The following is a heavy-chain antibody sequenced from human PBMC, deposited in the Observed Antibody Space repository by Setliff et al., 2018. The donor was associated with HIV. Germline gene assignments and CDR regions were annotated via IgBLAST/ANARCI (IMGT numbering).Heavy chain of an antibody. D-gene: IGHD2-8*02. Sequence: SETLSLTCFVSGVSISDHYGGWSRQPPGKGLEWIGYSYSSGTTQYNPSVESRVTMSLDTSRDQFSLNLRSLTAADTAVYFCARLIHTGLLYFDFWGRGTLVTVSS. CDR2: SYSSGTT. CDR3: ARLIHTGLLYFDF. V-gene: IGHV4-4*09. CDR1: GVSISDHY. J-gene: IGHJ4*02.